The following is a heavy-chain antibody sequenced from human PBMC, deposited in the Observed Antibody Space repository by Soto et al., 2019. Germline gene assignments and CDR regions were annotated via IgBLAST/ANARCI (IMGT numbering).Heavy chain of an antibody. V-gene: IGHV5-10-1*01. J-gene: IGHJ5*02. CDR1: GYSFASYW. D-gene: IGHD3-22*01. CDR2: IDPSDSYT. Sequence: GESLKISCKGSGYSFASYWISRVRQMPGKGLEWMGRIDPSDSYTNYSPSFQGHVTISADKSISTAYLQWSSLKASDTAMYYCARLSRDSSGYYYFPNWFDPWGQGTLVTV. CDR3: ARLSRDSSGYYYFPNWFDP.